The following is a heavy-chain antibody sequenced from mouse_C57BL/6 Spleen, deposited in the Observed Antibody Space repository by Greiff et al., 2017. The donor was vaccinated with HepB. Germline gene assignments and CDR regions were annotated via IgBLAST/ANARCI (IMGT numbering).Heavy chain of an antibody. J-gene: IGHJ4*01. CDR3: AKSPIITTVVDYYAMDY. V-gene: IGHV1-39*01. CDR2: INPNYGTT. Sequence: EVQLQQSGPELVKPGASVKISCKASGYSFTDYNMNWVKQSNGKSLEWIGVINPNYGTTSYNQKFKGKATLTVDQSSSTAYMQLNSLTSEDSAVYYCAKSPIITTVVDYYAMDYWGQGTSVTVSS. CDR1: GYSFTDYN. D-gene: IGHD1-1*01.